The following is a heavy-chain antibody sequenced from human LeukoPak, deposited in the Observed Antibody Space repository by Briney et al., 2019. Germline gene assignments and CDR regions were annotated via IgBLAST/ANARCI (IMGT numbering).Heavy chain of an antibody. CDR2: ISGSGGST. V-gene: IGHV3-23*01. CDR3: AKNSGRNSFDY. D-gene: IGHD1-26*01. Sequence: TGGSLRLSCAASGFTFSNYWMHWVRQAPGKGLEWVSGISGSGGSTYYADSVKGRFTMSRDNSKNTLYLQMNSLRAEDTAMYYCAKNSGRNSFDYWGQGTLVTVSS. J-gene: IGHJ4*02. CDR1: GFTFSNYW.